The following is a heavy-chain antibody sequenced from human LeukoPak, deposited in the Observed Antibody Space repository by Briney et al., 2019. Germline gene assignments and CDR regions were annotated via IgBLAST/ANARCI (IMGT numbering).Heavy chain of an antibody. CDR2: LSGSGGST. CDR3: AKDRGTHRLFDY. CDR1: GFTFSSYA. D-gene: IGHD1-1*01. V-gene: IGHV3-23*01. Sequence: GGSLRLSCAASGFTFSSYAMSWVRQAPGKGLEWVSALSGSGGSTYFADSVKGRFTISRDNSKNTLYLQMHSLRAEDTAVYYCAKDRGTHRLFDYWGQGTLVTVSS. J-gene: IGHJ4*02.